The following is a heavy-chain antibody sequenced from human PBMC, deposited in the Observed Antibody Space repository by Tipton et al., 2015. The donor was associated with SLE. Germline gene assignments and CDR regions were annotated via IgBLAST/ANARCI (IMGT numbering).Heavy chain of an antibody. V-gene: IGHV3-7*01. Sequence: GSLRLSCAASGFTFSSYWMSWVRQAPGKGLEWVANIKQDGSEKYYVDSVKGRFTISRDNAKNSLYLQMNSPRAEDTAVYYCARKGDDFWSGPYAFDIWGQGTMVTVSS. CDR3: ARKGDDFWSGPYAFDI. CDR2: IKQDGSEK. J-gene: IGHJ3*02. D-gene: IGHD3-3*01. CDR1: GFTFSSYW.